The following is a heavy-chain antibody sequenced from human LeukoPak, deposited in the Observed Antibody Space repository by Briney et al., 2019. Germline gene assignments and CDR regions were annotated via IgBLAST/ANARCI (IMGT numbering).Heavy chain of an antibody. D-gene: IGHD6-13*01. CDR2: MNPNSGNT. Sequence: ASVKVSCKASGYTFTSYDINWVRQATGQGLEWMGWMNPNSGNTGYAQKFQGRVTITRNTSISTAYMELSSLRSEDTAVYYCARVKQQLVLIPPFDIWGQGTMVTVSS. CDR3: ARVKQQLVLIPPFDI. V-gene: IGHV1-8*03. CDR1: GYTFTSYD. J-gene: IGHJ3*02.